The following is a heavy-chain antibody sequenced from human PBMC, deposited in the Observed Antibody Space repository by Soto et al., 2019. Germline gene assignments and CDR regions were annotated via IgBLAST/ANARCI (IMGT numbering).Heavy chain of an antibody. CDR1: GFTFSTYA. J-gene: IGHJ3*02. D-gene: IGHD3-16*02. CDR3: AKAAGLRWGSDRNDAFDI. Sequence: EVQLLESGGNLVQPGGSLRLSCAASGFTFSTYAMSWVRQAPGKGLEWVSNVSGTGGITFYSDSVKGRISISRDNSKNMVYLQMNSLRAEDTAVYFCAKAAGLRWGSDRNDAFDIWGQGTMVTVSS. CDR2: VSGTGGIT. V-gene: IGHV3-23*01.